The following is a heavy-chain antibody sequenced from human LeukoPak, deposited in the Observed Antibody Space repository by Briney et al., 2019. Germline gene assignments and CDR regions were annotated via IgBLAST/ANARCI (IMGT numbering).Heavy chain of an antibody. J-gene: IGHJ6*03. V-gene: IGHV4-38-2*02. CDR1: GYSISSGYY. CDR2: IYYSGST. Sequence: PSETLSLTCTVSGYSISSGYYWGWIRQPPGKGLEWIGSIYYSGSTYYNPSLKSRVTISVDTSKNQFSLKLSSVTAADTAVYYCARVNSGYDWGGGYYYYYMDVWGKGTTVTISS. CDR3: ARVNSGYDWGGGYYYYYMDV. D-gene: IGHD5-12*01.